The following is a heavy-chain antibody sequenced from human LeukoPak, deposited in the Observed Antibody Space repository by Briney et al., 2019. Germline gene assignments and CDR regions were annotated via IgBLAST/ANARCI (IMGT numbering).Heavy chain of an antibody. J-gene: IGHJ4*02. CDR3: AKDYPHSSGWYGLDY. V-gene: IGHV3-30*02. CDR1: GFTFSSYG. CDR2: IRYDGSNK. Sequence: GGSLRLSCAASGFTFSSYGMHWVRQAPGKGLEWVAFIRYDGSNKYYADSVKGRFTISRDNSKNTLYLQMNSLRVEDTAVYYCAKDYPHSSGWYGLDYWGQGTLVTVSS. D-gene: IGHD6-19*01.